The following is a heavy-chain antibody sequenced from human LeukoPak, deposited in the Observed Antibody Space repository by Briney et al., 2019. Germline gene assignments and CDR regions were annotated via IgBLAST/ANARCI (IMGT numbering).Heavy chain of an antibody. D-gene: IGHD6-13*01. CDR3: ARDRSSIAAAGPEGYDAFDI. Sequence: ASVKVSCKASGYTFTSYAMHWVRQAPGQRLEWMGWINAGNGNTRYSQKFQGRVTITRNTSASTAYMELSSLRSEDTAAYYCARDRSSIAAAGPEGYDAFDIWGQGTMVTVSS. CDR1: GYTFTSYA. CDR2: INAGNGNT. V-gene: IGHV1-3*01. J-gene: IGHJ3*02.